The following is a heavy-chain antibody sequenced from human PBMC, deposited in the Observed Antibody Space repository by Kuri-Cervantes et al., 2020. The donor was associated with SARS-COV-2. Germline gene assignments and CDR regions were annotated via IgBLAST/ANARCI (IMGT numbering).Heavy chain of an antibody. CDR3: ASALIRETTPPSGYSFAY. D-gene: IGHD1-26*01. V-gene: IGHV4-59*01. CDR2: IYYSGST. CDR1: GGSISSYY. Sequence: SETLSLTCTVSGGSISSYYWSWIRQPPGKGLEWIGYIYYSGSTNYNPSLKSRVTISVDTSKNQFSLKLSSVTAADTAVYYCASALIRETTPPSGYSFAYWGQGTLVTVSS. J-gene: IGHJ4*02.